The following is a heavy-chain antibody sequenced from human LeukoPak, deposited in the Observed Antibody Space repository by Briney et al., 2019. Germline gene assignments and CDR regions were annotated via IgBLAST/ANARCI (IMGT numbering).Heavy chain of an antibody. J-gene: IGHJ4*02. CDR1: GFTFSSYA. V-gene: IGHV3-23*01. D-gene: IGHD2-2*02. CDR3: AKGERGPLNPFYCSSTSCYTDY. CDR2: ISGSGGST. Sequence: PTGGSLRLSCAASGFTFSSYAMSWVRQAPGKGLEWVSAISGSGGSTYYADSVKGRFTISRDNSKNTLYLQMNSLRAEDTAVYYCAKGERGPLNPFYCSSTSCYTDYWGQGTLVAVSS.